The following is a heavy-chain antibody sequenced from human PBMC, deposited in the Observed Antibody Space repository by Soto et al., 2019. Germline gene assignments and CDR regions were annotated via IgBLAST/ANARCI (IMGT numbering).Heavy chain of an antibody. J-gene: IGHJ6*02. CDR2: IIPIFGTA. CDR1: GGTFSSYA. D-gene: IGHD3-9*01. Sequence: GASVKVSCKASGGTFSSYAISWVRQAPGQGLEWMGGIIPIFGTANYAQKFQGRVTITADESTSTAYMELSSLRSEDTAVYYCARAILGDYDILTGYATTIYYYYGMDVWGQGTTVTVSS. V-gene: IGHV1-69*13. CDR3: ARAILGDYDILTGYATTIYYYYGMDV.